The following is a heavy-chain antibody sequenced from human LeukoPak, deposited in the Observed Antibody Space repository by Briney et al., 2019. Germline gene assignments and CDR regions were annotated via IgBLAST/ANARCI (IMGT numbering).Heavy chain of an antibody. D-gene: IGHD1-26*01. Sequence: XGGFDPEDGETIYAQKFQGRVTMTEDTSTDTAYMELSSLRSEDTAVYYCATVDSGSYSAFDYWGQGTLVTVSS. CDR2: FDPEDGET. V-gene: IGHV1-24*01. J-gene: IGHJ4*02. CDR3: ATVDSGSYSAFDY.